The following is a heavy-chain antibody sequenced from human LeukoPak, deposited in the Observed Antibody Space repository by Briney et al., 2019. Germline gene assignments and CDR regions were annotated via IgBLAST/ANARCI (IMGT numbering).Heavy chain of an antibody. CDR2: IYPGDSDT. Sequence: GESLKISCKGSGSGYSFANFWIGWVRKMPGKGLEWMGIIYPGDSDTRYSPSFEGQVTISVDKSVNTAYLQWSSLRASDTAIYFCARRSGSYFNFWGQGTQVIVSS. D-gene: IGHD1-26*01. CDR3: ARRSGSYFNF. J-gene: IGHJ4*02. V-gene: IGHV5-51*01. CDR1: GYSFANFW.